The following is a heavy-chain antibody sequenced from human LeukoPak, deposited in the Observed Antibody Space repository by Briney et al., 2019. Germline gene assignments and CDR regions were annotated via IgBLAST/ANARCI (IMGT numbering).Heavy chain of an antibody. V-gene: IGHV4-34*01. D-gene: IGHD3-10*01. CDR2: INHSGST. CDR1: GGSFSGYY. Sequence: SETLSLTCAVYGGSFSGYYWSWIRQPPGKGLEWIGEINHSGSTNYNPSLKSRVTISVDTSKNQFSLKLSSVTAADTAVYYCARGKRGSGSYYNKPYFDYWGQGTLVTVSS. CDR3: ARGKRGSGSYYNKPYFDY. J-gene: IGHJ4*02.